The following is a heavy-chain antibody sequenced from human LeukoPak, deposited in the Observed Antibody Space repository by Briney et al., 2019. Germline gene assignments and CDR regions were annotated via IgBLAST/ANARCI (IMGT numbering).Heavy chain of an antibody. CDR1: GFIFSTYG. CDR2: IWYDGSNK. V-gene: IGHV3-33*06. D-gene: IGHD3-22*01. J-gene: IGHJ4*02. CDR3: AKGMGAYYDISGPFDY. Sequence: GGSLRLSCAASGFIFSTYGMHWVRQAPGKGLEWVTVIWYDGSNKYYADSVKGRFTISRDNSKNTLYLQMNSLRAEDTAVYYCAKGMGAYYDISGPFDYWGQGTPVTVSS.